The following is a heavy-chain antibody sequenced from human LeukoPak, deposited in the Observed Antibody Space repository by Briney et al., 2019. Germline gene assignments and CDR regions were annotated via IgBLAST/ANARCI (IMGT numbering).Heavy chain of an antibody. CDR3: ARRGIAARLSDAFDI. CDR1: GYSFTSYW. V-gene: IGHV5-51*01. J-gene: IGHJ3*02. D-gene: IGHD6-6*01. CDR2: IYPGDSDT. Sequence: GESLKISCKGSGYSFTSYWIGWVRQMPGKGLEWMGIIYPGDSDTRYSPSFQGQVTISADKSISTAYLQWSSLKASDTAMYYCARRGIAARLSDAFDIWGQGTMVTVSS.